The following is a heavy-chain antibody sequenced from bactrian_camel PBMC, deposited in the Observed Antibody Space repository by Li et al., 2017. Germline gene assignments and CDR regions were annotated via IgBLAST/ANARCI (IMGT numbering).Heavy chain of an antibody. D-gene: IGHD2*01. Sequence: HVQLVESGGGSVQSGGSLKLSCVHSGYIFSSCGMGWYRQAPGKEREGVARNDSAEATTYADSVNGRFTISQDKTKNTLYLQMNSLKPEDTGTYYCADAWRSSGHCSGPAGVDFDSWGQGTQVTVS. J-gene: IGHJ4*01. CDR3: ADAWRSSGHCSGPAGVDFDS. CDR1: GYIFSSCG. CDR2: NDSAEAT. V-gene: IGHV3S53*01.